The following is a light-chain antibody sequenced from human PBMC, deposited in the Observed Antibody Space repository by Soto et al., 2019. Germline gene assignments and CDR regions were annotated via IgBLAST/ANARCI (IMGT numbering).Light chain of an antibody. CDR3: QTWDTGARVV. Sequence: QLVLTQSPSASASLGASVKLTCTLSSGHSSYAIAWHQQQPEKGPRYLMKLSSDGSHSKGDGIPDRFSGSSSGAERYLTTSGLQSDDEAACYCQTWDTGARVVFGGGTKLTVL. J-gene: IGLJ2*01. CDR2: LSSDGSH. CDR1: SGHSSYA. V-gene: IGLV4-69*01.